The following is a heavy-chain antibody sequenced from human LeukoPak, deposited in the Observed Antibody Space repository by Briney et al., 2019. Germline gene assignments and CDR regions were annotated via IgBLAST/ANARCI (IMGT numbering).Heavy chain of an antibody. Sequence: PSETLSLTCTVSGGSIRSSSYYWGWIRQPPGKGLEWIGSIYYSGSTYYNPSLKSRVTISVDTSKNQFSLKLSSVTAADTAVYYCARHADSGFGELAFDYWGQGTLVTVSS. CDR1: GGSIRSSSYY. CDR3: ARHADSGFGELAFDY. V-gene: IGHV4-39*01. J-gene: IGHJ4*02. CDR2: IYYSGST. D-gene: IGHD3-10*01.